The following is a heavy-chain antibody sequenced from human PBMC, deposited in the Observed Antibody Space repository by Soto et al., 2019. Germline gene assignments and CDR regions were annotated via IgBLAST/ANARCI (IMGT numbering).Heavy chain of an antibody. CDR1: GYTFTSYG. CDR2: ISAYNGNT. V-gene: IGHV1-18*04. J-gene: IGHJ4*02. Sequence: ASVQVSCKSSGYTFTSYGIIWVRQAPGQGLEWMGWISAYNGNTNYAQKLQGRVTMTTDTSTSTAYMELRSLRSDDTAVYYCARGEYSSSAGDYWGQGTLVTVSS. D-gene: IGHD6-6*01. CDR3: ARGEYSSSAGDY.